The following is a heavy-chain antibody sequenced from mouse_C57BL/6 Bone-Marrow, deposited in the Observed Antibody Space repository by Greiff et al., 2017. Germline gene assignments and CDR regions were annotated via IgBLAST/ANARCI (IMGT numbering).Heavy chain of an antibody. J-gene: IGHJ4*01. Sequence: VQLKQSGAELVRPGASVKLSCTASGFNIKDDYMHWVKQRPEQGLEWIGWIDPENGDTEYASKFQGKATITADTSSNTAYLQLSSLTSEDTAVYYCTFDGYSYYAMDYWGQGTSVTVSS. V-gene: IGHV14-4*01. D-gene: IGHD2-3*01. CDR2: IDPENGDT. CDR1: GFNIKDDY. CDR3: TFDGYSYYAMDY.